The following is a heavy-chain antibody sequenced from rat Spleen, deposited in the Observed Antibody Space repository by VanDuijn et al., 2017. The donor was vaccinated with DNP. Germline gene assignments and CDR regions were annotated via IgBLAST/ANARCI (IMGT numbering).Heavy chain of an antibody. CDR3: ARPASGWFAY. CDR2: IGSPAYAP. J-gene: IGHJ3*01. V-gene: IGHV5-22*01. Sequence: EVQLVESGGGLVQPGRSLKLSCAASGFTFSAYYMAWVRQAPAKGLEWVAYIGSPAYAPYYADSVKGRFTASRDNAKSTLYLQMNSLRSEDMATYYCARPASGWFAYWGQGTLVTVSS. CDR1: GFTFSAYY. D-gene: IGHD4-3*01.